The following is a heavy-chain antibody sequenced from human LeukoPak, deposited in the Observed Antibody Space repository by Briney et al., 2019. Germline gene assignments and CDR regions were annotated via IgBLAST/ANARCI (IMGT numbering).Heavy chain of an antibody. Sequence: PGGSLRLSCAASGFTFSNAWMSWVRQAPGKGLEWVGRIKSKTDGGTTDYAAPVKGRFTISRDDSKNTLYLQMNSLKTEDTAVYYCTTDQEGCTNGECYSSGWGQGTLVTVSS. CDR1: GFTFSNAW. D-gene: IGHD2-8*01. J-gene: IGHJ4*02. CDR2: IKSKTDGGTT. V-gene: IGHV3-15*01. CDR3: TTDQEGCTNGECYSSG.